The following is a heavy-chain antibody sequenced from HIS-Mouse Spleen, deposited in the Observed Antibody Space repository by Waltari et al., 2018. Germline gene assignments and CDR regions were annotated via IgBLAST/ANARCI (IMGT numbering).Heavy chain of an antibody. V-gene: IGHV4-39*07. J-gene: IGHJ2*01. CDR3: AREIPYSSSWYDWYFDL. D-gene: IGHD6-13*01. CDR1: CGSISSSSYY. CDR2: IYYSGST. Sequence: QLQLQESGPGLVKPSETLSLTCTVSCGSISSSSYYWGWNRQPPGKGLEWIGSIYYSGSTYYNPSLKSRVTISVDTSKNQFSLKLSSVTAADTAVYYCAREIPYSSSWYDWYFDLWGRGTLVTVSS.